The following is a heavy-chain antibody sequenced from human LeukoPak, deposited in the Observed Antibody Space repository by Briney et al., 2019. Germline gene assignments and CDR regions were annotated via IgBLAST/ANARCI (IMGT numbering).Heavy chain of an antibody. D-gene: IGHD2-8*02. CDR3: ARGTDLFDY. Sequence: GASVKVSCKASGYTFTSYDISWVRQAPGQGLEWMGWVSGYNGNTNYAQKLQGRVTMTTNTSTSTAYMELRGLSSDDTAVYYCARGTDLFDYWGQGTLVTVSS. V-gene: IGHV1-18*01. CDR1: GYTFTSYD. J-gene: IGHJ4*02. CDR2: VSGYNGNT.